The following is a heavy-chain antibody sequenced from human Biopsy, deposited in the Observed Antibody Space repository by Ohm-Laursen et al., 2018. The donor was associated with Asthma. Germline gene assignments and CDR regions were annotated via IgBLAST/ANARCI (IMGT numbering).Heavy chain of an antibody. V-gene: IGHV1-2*06. J-gene: IGHJ2*01. Sequence: ASVKVSCKASGYTFTSYYIHWVRQAPGQGLEWMGRIDPNSGGTNYAQKFLGRVTMTRDTSVNTAFMVLSRLRSDDTAVYYCARIKIRIGAGTDRYFDLWGRGTLVTVSS. CDR1: GYTFTSYY. CDR2: IDPNSGGT. D-gene: IGHD3-16*01. CDR3: ARIKIRIGAGTDRYFDL.